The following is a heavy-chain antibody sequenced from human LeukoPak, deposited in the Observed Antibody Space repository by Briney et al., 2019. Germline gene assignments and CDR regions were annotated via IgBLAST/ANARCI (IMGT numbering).Heavy chain of an antibody. CDR1: GFTFSSYA. CDR2: ISGSGGST. D-gene: IGHD3-22*01. Sequence: PGGSLRLSCAASGFTFSSYAMSWVRQAPGKGLEWVSAISGSGGSTYYADSVKGRFTISRDNSKNTLYLQMNSQRGEDTAVYYCAKDPTYYYDSTGGLLYWGQGTLVTVSS. J-gene: IGHJ4*02. V-gene: IGHV3-23*01. CDR3: AKDPTYYYDSTGGLLY.